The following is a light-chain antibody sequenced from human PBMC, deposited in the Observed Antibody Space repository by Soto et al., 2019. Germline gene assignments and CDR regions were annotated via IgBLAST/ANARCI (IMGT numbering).Light chain of an antibody. J-gene: IGKJ5*01. Sequence: EIVMTQSPAILSVSPGGRATLSCRASQSVSSSYLAWYQQKPGQAPRLLIYGASSRATGIPDRFNGSGSGTDFTLTISSLEPEDFAVYYCQQRSNWPITFGQGKRLEI. CDR1: QSVSSSY. V-gene: IGKV3D-20*02. CDR3: QQRSNWPIT. CDR2: GAS.